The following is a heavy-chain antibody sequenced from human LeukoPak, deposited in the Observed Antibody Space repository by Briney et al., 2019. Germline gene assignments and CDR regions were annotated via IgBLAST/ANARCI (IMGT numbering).Heavy chain of an antibody. V-gene: IGHV4-34*01. Sequence: SETLSLTCAVYGESFSGYYWNWIRQPPGKGLEWIGEINHSGSTNYNPSLKSRVTISLVTSKNHFSLKLSSVTAADTAVYYCARAEVSCSGSTCFSYWGQGTLVTVSS. CDR1: GESFSGYY. D-gene: IGHD2-15*01. CDR3: ARAEVSCSGSTCFSY. J-gene: IGHJ4*02. CDR2: INHSGST.